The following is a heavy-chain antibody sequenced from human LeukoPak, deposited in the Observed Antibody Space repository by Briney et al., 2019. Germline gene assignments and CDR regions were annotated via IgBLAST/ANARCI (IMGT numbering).Heavy chain of an antibody. CDR3: ARGRGCSSMSCYPDY. D-gene: IGHD2-2*01. J-gene: IGHJ4*02. CDR1: GFSFSAYS. CDR2: ISPGSSYR. Sequence: GGSLRLSCAASGFSFSAYSINWVRQAPGTGLEWVSSISPGSSYRHYADSVKGRFTISRDNAKSSLYLQMNSLGAEDTALYYCARGRGCSSMSCYPDYWGQGTLVTVSS. V-gene: IGHV3-21*01.